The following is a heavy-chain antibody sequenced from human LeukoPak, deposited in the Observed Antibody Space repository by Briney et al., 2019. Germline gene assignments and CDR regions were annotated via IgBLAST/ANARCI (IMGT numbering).Heavy chain of an antibody. Sequence: ASVKVSCKASGYTFTGYYMHWVRQAPGQGLEWMGWINPNSGGTKYAQKFQRRVTMTRDTSISTAYMELSRLRSDDTAVYYCARDGGRGGFDYWGQGTLVTVSS. CDR1: GYTFTGYY. CDR3: ARDGGRGGFDY. D-gene: IGHD3-16*01. CDR2: INPNSGGT. V-gene: IGHV1-2*02. J-gene: IGHJ4*02.